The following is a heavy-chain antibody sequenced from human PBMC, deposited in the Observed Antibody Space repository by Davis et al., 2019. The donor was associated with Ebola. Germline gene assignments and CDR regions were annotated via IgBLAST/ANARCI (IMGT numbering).Heavy chain of an antibody. Sequence: GESLKISCAASGFTFSSYAMSWVRQAPGKGLEWVSAISGSGGSTYYADSVKGRFTISRDNSKNTLYLQMNSLRAEDTAVYYCASGYGSGSYYTTLDYWGQGTLVTVSS. J-gene: IGHJ4*02. CDR2: ISGSGGST. V-gene: IGHV3-23*01. CDR3: ASGYGSGSYYTTLDY. D-gene: IGHD3-10*01. CDR1: GFTFSSYA.